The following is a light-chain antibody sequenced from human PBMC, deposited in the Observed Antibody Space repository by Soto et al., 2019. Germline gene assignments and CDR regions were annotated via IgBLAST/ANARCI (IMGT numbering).Light chain of an antibody. V-gene: IGLV3-21*02. CDR2: DDD. CDR1: NIGSKI. J-gene: IGLJ2*01. Sequence: SYDLTQPPSVSVAPGQTATITCGGDNIGSKIVHWYQHNPGQAPVLVVHDDDDRPSGIPERFSGSNSGQTATLTISRVEAGDEADYYCQVWVGPSERIFGGGTQLTVL. CDR3: QVWVGPSERI.